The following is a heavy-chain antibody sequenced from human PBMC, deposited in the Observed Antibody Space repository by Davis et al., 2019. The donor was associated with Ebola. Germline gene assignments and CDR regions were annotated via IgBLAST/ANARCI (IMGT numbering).Heavy chain of an antibody. CDR3: ARGWGVFDYGGLRRTEYYGMDV. D-gene: IGHD4-23*01. CDR1: GGSFSGYY. J-gene: IGHJ6*02. V-gene: IGHV4-34*01. Sequence: PSETLSLTCAVYGGSFSGYYWSWIRQPPGKGLEWIGEINHSGSTNYNPSLKSRVTISVDTSKNQFSLKLSSVTAADTAVYYCARGWGVFDYGGLRRTEYYGMDVWGQGTTITVSS. CDR2: INHSGST.